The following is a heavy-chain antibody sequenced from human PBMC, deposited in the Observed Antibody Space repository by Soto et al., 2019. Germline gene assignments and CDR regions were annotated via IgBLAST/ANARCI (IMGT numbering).Heavy chain of an antibody. CDR2: ISAYNGNT. J-gene: IGHJ3*02. Sequence: ASVKVSCKASGYTFTSYGISWVRQAPGQGLEWMGWISAYNGNTTYAQKLQGRVTMTTDTSTSTAYMELRSLRSDDPAVYYCAKDSSGYWGFDICGQGTMVTVSS. CDR1: GYTFTSYG. CDR3: AKDSSGYWGFDI. V-gene: IGHV1-18*01. D-gene: IGHD3-22*01.